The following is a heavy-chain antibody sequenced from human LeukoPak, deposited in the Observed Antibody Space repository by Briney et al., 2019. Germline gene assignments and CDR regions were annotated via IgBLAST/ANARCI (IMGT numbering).Heavy chain of an antibody. V-gene: IGHV1-2*06. Sequence: ASVKVSCKASGYTFTGYYMHWVRQAPGQGLEWMGRINPNSGGTNYAQKFQGRVTMTRDTSISTAYMELSRLRSDDTAVYYCARGDDSSGPTPGYWGQGTLVTVSS. D-gene: IGHD3-22*01. J-gene: IGHJ4*02. CDR1: GYTFTGYY. CDR2: INPNSGGT. CDR3: ARGDDSSGPTPGY.